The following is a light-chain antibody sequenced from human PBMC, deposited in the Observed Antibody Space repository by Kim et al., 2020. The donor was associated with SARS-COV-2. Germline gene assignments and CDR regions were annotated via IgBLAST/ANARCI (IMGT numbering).Light chain of an antibody. CDR3: TSYTRSDTWV. CDR2: EVN. CDR1: SSDVGRYNY. J-gene: IGLJ3*02. V-gene: IGLV2-14*01. Sequence: LTHPASVSGSPGQSITVSCSGTSSDVGRYNYVSWYQQHPGKVPKLLIYEVNKRPSGASDRFSGSKSGNTASLTISGLQAEDEADYYCTSYTRSDTWVFGGGTQLTVL.